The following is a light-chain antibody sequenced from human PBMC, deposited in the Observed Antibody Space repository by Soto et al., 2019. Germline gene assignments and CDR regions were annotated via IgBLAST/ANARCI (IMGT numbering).Light chain of an antibody. CDR1: QNININ. J-gene: IGKJ4*02. CDR2: GAS. Sequence: EILMTQSPLTLSASPGERATLSCRASQNININLAWYQQRPGQAPRLLIYGASSIDSGIPYRFSGSGSGTDFALTINSLEPDDFAFYYCQQYKGSLPVTFGVGTKVEI. CDR3: QQYKGSLPVT. V-gene: IGKV3D-15*01.